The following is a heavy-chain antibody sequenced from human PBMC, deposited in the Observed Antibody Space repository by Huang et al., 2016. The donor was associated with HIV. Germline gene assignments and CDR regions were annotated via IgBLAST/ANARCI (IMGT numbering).Heavy chain of an antibody. CDR2: ISYDGSNK. V-gene: IGHV3-30-3*01. D-gene: IGHD5-12*01. Sequence: QVQLVESGGGVVQPGRSLRLSCAASRFTFSNYAMHWVRQAPGKGLGWVAVISYDGSNKDYADSVKGRFTISRDNSKNTLYLQMNSLRAEDTAVYYCARDLWLRDLYYYYYMDVWGKGTTVTVSS. CDR1: RFTFSNYA. J-gene: IGHJ6*03. CDR3: ARDLWLRDLYYYYYMDV.